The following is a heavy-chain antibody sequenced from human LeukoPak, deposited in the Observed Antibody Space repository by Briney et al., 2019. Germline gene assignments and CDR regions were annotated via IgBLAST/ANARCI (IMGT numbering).Heavy chain of an antibody. J-gene: IGHJ1*01. CDR2: INHSGST. Sequence: PSETLSLTCAVYGGSFSGYYWSWIRQPPGKGLEWIGEINHSGSTNYNPSLKSRVTISVDTSKNQISLKLSSVTAADTAVYYCARGRVTMVRGVMPRYFQHWGQGTLVTVSS. CDR1: GGSFSGYY. D-gene: IGHD3-10*01. CDR3: ARGRVTMVRGVMPRYFQH. V-gene: IGHV4-34*01.